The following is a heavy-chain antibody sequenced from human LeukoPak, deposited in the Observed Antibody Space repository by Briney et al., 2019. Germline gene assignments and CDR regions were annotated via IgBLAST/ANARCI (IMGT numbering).Heavy chain of an antibody. CDR2: ISSNGGST. D-gene: IGHD3-10*01. CDR3: VKDPRGYRGYFDY. V-gene: IGHV3-64D*09. J-gene: IGHJ4*02. Sequence: GSLRLSCSASGFTFSSYAMHWVRQAPGKGLEYVSAISSNGGSTYYADSVKGRFTISRDNSKNTLYLQMSSLRAEDTAVYYCVKDPRGYRGYFDYWGQGTLVTVSS. CDR1: GFTFSSYA.